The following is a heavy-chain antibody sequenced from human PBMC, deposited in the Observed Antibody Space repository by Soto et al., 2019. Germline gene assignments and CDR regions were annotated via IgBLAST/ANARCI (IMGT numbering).Heavy chain of an antibody. V-gene: IGHV1-46*01. CDR3: ARSSGGNFGIIIEGSNWYGP. CDR2: INPHGGST. Sequence: GVSLKVSCKAPGATFTSYYLNWVRLPPRQGLEWMGVINPHGGSTKYAQKFQGRITMTRDTSRSTVYMELSRLSSDDTVIYYCARSSGGNFGIIIEGSNWYGPWGQGPLVTVSS. CDR1: GATFTSYY. J-gene: IGHJ5*02. D-gene: IGHD3-3*01.